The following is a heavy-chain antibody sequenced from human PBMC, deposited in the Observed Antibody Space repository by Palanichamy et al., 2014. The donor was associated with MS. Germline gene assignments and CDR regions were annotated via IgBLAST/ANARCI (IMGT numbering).Heavy chain of an antibody. CDR3: AKGWGFVDQDYYGMDV. V-gene: IGHV3-23*01. CDR2: ISGSGGST. Sequence: EVQLLESGGGLVQPGGSLRLSCAVSGFTFSSYAMSWVRQAPGKGLEWVSAISGSGGSTYYADSVKGRFTISRDNSKNTLYLQMNSLRAEDTAVYYCAKGWGFVDQDYYGMDVWGQGTTVTVSS. D-gene: IGHD3-16*01. J-gene: IGHJ6*02. CDR1: GFTFSSYA.